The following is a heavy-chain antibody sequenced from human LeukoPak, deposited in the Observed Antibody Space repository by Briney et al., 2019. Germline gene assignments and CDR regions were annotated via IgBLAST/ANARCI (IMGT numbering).Heavy chain of an antibody. CDR2: IYYSGST. CDR1: GGSISSNRYY. CDR3: ARASSSGWYPAGSPSNWFDP. J-gene: IGHJ5*02. V-gene: IGHV4-61*01. Sequence: PSETLSLTCTVSGGSISSNRYYWSWVRQPPGKGLEWIGYIYYSGSTNYNPSLKSRVTISVDTSKNQFSLKLSSVTAADTAVYYCARASSSGWYPAGSPSNWFDPWGQGTLVTVSS. D-gene: IGHD6-19*01.